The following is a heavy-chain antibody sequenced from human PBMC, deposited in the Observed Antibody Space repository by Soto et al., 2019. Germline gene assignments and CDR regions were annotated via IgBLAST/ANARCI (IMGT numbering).Heavy chain of an antibody. CDR2: ISYDGSKK. J-gene: IGHJ4*02. CDR1: GFTFNNYG. CDR3: ARANWYSEY. Sequence: GGSLRLSCAASGFTFNNYGMHWVRQAPGKGLEWVAVISYDGSKKYYPASVKGRFTISRDNSKNTLYLQMNSLRAEDTAIYYCARANWYSEYWGQGTLVTVSS. V-gene: IGHV3-30*03. D-gene: IGHD7-27*01.